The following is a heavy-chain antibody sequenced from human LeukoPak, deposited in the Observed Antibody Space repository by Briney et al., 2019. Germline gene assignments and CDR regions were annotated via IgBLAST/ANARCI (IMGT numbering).Heavy chain of an antibody. CDR3: AKIMGGWYEVDY. V-gene: IGHV3-23*01. J-gene: IGHJ4*02. D-gene: IGHD6-19*01. CDR1: GFTFSSYA. CDR2: IGGSGGTT. Sequence: GGSLRLSCAASGFTFSSYAMSWVRQPPGKGLEWVSTIGGSGGTTYYADSVKGRFTISRDNSKSTLYLQMNSLRVEDTAVYYCAKIMGGWYEVDYWGQGTLVTVSS.